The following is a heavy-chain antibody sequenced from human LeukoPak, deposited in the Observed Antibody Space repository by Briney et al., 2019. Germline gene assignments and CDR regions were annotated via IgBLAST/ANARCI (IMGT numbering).Heavy chain of an antibody. CDR2: IYYSGST. Sequence: TSETLSLTFTVSGGSISSYYWSWIRQPPGKGLEWIGYIYYSGSTNYNPSLKSRVTISVDTSKNQFSLKLSSVTAADTAVYYCARDVAAAGLFDYWGQGTLVTVSS. J-gene: IGHJ4*02. V-gene: IGHV4-59*01. CDR1: GGSISSYY. D-gene: IGHD6-13*01. CDR3: ARDVAAAGLFDY.